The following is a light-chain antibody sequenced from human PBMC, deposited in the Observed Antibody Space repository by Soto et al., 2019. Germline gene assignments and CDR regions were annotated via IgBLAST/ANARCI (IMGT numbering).Light chain of an antibody. CDR1: SSDVGGYNY. CDR2: EVT. J-gene: IGLJ2*01. V-gene: IGLV2-8*01. CDR3: SSYSGSNNLV. Sequence: QSALTQPPSASGSPGQSVTISCTGTSSDVGGYNYVFWYQQHPGKAPKVMIYEVTKRPSGVPDRFSGSKSGNTASLTVSGLQAEDEANYYCSSYSGSNNLVFGGGTKLTVL.